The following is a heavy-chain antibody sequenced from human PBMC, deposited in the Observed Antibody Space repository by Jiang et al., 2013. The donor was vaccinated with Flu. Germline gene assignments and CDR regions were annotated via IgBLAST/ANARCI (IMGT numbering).Heavy chain of an antibody. J-gene: IGHJ4*02. D-gene: IGHD1-26*01. V-gene: IGHV3-33*01. CDR3: ARDRGPGEVGASSPFAH. CDR2: IWYDGSNK. Sequence: RLSCAASGFTFSSDGMHWVRQPPGKGLEWVAVIWYDGSNKHYGDSVKGRFTVSRDNSKNTLYLQMNNLRVEDTAVYYCARDRGPGEVGASSPFAHWGQGTLVTVSS. CDR1: GFTFSSDG.